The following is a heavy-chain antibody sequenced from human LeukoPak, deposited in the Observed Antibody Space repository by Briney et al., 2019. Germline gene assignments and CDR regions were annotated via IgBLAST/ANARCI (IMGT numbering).Heavy chain of an antibody. J-gene: IGHJ4*02. CDR1: GFTFSGYW. CDR3: ARAGIDFWSGYYTYYFDY. D-gene: IGHD3-3*01. CDR2: IKQDESEK. Sequence: GGSLRLSCAASGFTFSGYWMSWVRQAPGKGLEWVANIKQDESEKNYVDSVKGRFSISRDNAKNSLYLQMNSLRAEDTAVYYCARAGIDFWSGYYTYYFDYWGQGALVTVSS. V-gene: IGHV3-7*01.